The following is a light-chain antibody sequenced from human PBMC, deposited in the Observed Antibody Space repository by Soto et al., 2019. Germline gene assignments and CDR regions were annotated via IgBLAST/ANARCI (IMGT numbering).Light chain of an antibody. CDR2: EVG. CDR3: SSYTGSNTLV. Sequence: QSALTQPASVSGSSGQSITISCTGTSSDGGGYKYVSWYQQHPGKVPKLKIYEVGNRPSGISNRFSGSKSGNTASLTISGLQAEDEADYYCSSYTGSNTLVFGGGTKLTVL. J-gene: IGLJ2*01. V-gene: IGLV2-14*01. CDR1: SSDGGGYKY.